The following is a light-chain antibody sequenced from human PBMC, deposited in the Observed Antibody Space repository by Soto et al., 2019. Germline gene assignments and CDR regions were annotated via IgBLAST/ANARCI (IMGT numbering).Light chain of an antibody. CDR1: QSISSN. V-gene: IGKV3-15*01. CDR2: GAS. CDR3: LQHNNWPRT. J-gene: IGKJ1*01. Sequence: EIVMTQSPVTLSVSPGERATLSCRASQSISSNLAWYQHKPGQAPRLLIFGASTRATDVPARFSGSESGTEFTLTIRSLQSEDFALYYCLQHNNWPRTFGQGTKVEVK.